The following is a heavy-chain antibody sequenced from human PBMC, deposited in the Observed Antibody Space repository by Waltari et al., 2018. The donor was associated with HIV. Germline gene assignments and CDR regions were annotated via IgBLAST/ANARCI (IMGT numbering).Heavy chain of an antibody. CDR3: ARGRYYYDSSGYYDNLPFDY. Sequence: EVQLVESGGGLVKPGGSLRLSCAASGFIFSTYSMNWVRQAPGKGLEWVSSISDSISYIYYADSLKGRFTISRDNAKNSLYLQMNSLRAEDTAVYYCARGRYYYDSSGYYDNLPFDYWGQGTLVTVST. J-gene: IGHJ4*02. CDR1: GFIFSTYS. D-gene: IGHD3-22*01. CDR2: ISDSISYI. V-gene: IGHV3-21*01.